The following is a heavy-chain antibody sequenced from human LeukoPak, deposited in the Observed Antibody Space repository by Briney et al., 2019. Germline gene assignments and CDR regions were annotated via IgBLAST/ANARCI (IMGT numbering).Heavy chain of an antibody. CDR1: GGSISSSSYY. D-gene: IGHD6-13*01. J-gene: IGHJ5*02. CDR3: ASLAAAGKGWFDP. V-gene: IGHV4-61*02. CDR2: IYTSGST. Sequence: SSETLSLTCTVSGGSISSSSYYWSWIRQPAGKGLEWIGRIYTSGSTNYNPSLKSRVTMSVDTSKNQFSLKLSSVTAADTAVYYCASLAAAGKGWFDPWGQGTLVTVSS.